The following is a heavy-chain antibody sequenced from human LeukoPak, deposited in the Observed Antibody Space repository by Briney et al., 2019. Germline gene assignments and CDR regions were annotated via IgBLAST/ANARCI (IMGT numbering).Heavy chain of an antibody. CDR2: IRYDGSNK. CDR1: GFTFSSYG. CDR3: AKDSTGVNYYYMDV. D-gene: IGHD6-25*01. J-gene: IGHJ6*03. Sequence: GGSLRLSCAASGFTFSSYGMHWVRQAPDKGLEWVAFIRYDGSNKYYADSVKGRFTISRDNSKNTLYLQMNSLRAEDTAVYYCAKDSTGVNYYYMDVWGKGTTVTVSS. V-gene: IGHV3-30*02.